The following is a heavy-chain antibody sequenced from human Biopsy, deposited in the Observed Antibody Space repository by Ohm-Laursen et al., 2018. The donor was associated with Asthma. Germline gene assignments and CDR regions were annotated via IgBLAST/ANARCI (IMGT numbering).Heavy chain of an antibody. V-gene: IGHV1-69*13. D-gene: IGHD2-15*01. CDR2: INSVFGTT. J-gene: IGHJ5*02. Sequence: SVKVSCKPLGGTFNTYVIGWVRQAPGQGLEWMGGINSVFGTTTYPQKFQDRVTITADESTSTVYKELISLRFEDTAVYYCARKAGSCISRACYSLDLWGQGTLVTVSS. CDR3: ARKAGSCISRACYSLDL. CDR1: GGTFNTYV.